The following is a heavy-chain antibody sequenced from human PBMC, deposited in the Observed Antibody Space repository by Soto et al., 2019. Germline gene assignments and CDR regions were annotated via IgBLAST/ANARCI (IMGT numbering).Heavy chain of an antibody. J-gene: IGHJ6*02. CDR2: ISYDGSNS. Sequence: QLQLVESGGGVVRPGRSLRLSCAASASTFSNYIMHWVRQAPGKGLEWVAFISYDGSNSNYADFVEGRFTISRDNPKNMLYLQLSSLRPDDTAVYYCAGGDNYYALGVWGQGTTVTVSS. CDR3: AGGDNYYALGV. V-gene: IGHV3-30*04. D-gene: IGHD2-15*01. CDR1: ASTFSNYI.